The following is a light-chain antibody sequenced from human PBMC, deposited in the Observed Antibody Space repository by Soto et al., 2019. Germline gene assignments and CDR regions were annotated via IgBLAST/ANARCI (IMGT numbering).Light chain of an antibody. CDR3: QHYDNVPYT. CDR2: DAS. Sequence: DIQMTQSPSSLSSSVGDRVTITCQASQDISNYVNWYQQKPGKAPKLLINDASRLQPGVPSRFSGGGSGTDFTFTIVSLQPEDIATYYCQHYDNVPYTFGQGTKLEIK. CDR1: QDISNY. J-gene: IGKJ2*01. V-gene: IGKV1-33*01.